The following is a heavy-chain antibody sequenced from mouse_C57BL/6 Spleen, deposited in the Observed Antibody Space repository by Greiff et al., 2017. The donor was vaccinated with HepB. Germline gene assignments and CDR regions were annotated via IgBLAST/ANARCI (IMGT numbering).Heavy chain of an antibody. J-gene: IGHJ3*01. CDR2: IHPNSGST. Sequence: QVQLQQPGAELVKPGASVKLSCKASGYTFTSYWMHWVKQRPGQGLEWIGMIHPNSGSTNYNEKFKSKATLTVDKSSRTAYMQLSSLTSEDSAVYYCARSSGDGYSAWFAYWGQGTLVTVSA. CDR1: GYTFTSYW. CDR3: ARSSGDGYSAWFAY. D-gene: IGHD2-3*01. V-gene: IGHV1-64*01.